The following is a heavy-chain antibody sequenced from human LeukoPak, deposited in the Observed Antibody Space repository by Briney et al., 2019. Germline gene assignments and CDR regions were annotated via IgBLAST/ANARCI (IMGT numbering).Heavy chain of an antibody. J-gene: IGHJ4*02. CDR3: AKWGVALYGDYAGGLRY. V-gene: IGHV3-23*01. D-gene: IGHD4-17*01. Sequence: GGSLRLSCAASGFTFSSYAMSWVRLAPGKGLEWVSAISGSGGSTYYADSVKGRFTISRDNSKNTLYLQMNSLRAEDTAVYYCAKWGVALYGDYAGGLRYWGQGTLVTVSS. CDR2: ISGSGGST. CDR1: GFTFSSYA.